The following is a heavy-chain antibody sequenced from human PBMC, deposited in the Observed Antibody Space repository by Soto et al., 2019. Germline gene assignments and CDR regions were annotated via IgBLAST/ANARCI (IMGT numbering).Heavy chain of an antibody. CDR1: GYIFSNYD. D-gene: IGHD1-20*01. CDR2: ISAGNGDT. J-gene: IGHJ3*01. V-gene: IGHV1-3*01. CDR3: ARVISGTSAYDALHF. Sequence: QVQLVQSGAEVKKPGASVKISCKASGYIFSNYDMHWVRQAPGQRPEWMGCISAGNGDTKNSRDFQGRVTITWDTDATTTYMELTSLRSEDTAVYYCARVISGTSAYDALHFWGQGTMVTVSS.